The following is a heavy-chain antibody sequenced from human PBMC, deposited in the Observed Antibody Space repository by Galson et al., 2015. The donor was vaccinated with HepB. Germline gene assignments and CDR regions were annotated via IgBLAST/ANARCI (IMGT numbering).Heavy chain of an antibody. CDR3: ARAPAADDGDLPFDY. CDR2: VIPILGIA. CDR1: GGTFSSYT. D-gene: IGHD7-27*01. J-gene: IGHJ4*02. V-gene: IGHV1-69*02. Sequence: SVKVSCKASGGTFSSYTISWVRQAPGQGLEWMGRVIPILGIANYAQKFQGRVTITADKSTSTAYMELSSLRSEDTAVYYCARAPAADDGDLPFDYWGQGTLVTVSS.